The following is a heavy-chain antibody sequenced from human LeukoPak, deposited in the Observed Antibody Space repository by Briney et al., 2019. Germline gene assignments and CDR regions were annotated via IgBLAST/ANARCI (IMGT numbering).Heavy chain of an antibody. CDR3: ARAAAGASFGYYYYMDV. V-gene: IGHV4-4*07. CDR2: IYTSGST. CDR1: GGSISSYY. J-gene: IGHJ6*03. D-gene: IGHD6-13*01. Sequence: SETLSLTCTVSGGSISSYYWSWIRQPAGKGLEWIGRIYTSGSTNYNPSLKSRVTISVDTSKNQFSLKLSSVTAADTAVYYCARAAAGASFGYYYYMDVWGKGTTVTVSS.